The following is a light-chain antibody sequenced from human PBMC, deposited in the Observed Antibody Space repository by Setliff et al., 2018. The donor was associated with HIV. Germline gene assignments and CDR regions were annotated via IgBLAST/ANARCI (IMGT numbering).Light chain of an antibody. CDR1: SSDLGSYHL. V-gene: IGLV2-23*01. Sequence: QSALTQPASVSGSPGQSITISCTGTSSDLGSYHLVSWYQHHPGKAPKLMIYEGSRRPSGVSTRFSGSTSGDTASLTIAGLQAEDEADYYCCSYVAGSHYVFGTGTKVTVL. CDR2: EGS. CDR3: CSYVAGSHYV. J-gene: IGLJ1*01.